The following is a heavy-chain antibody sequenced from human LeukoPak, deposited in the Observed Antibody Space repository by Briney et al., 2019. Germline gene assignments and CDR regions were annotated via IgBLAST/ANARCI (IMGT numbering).Heavy chain of an antibody. CDR3: ARGYCSSTICFQYFHH. Sequence: PSETLSLTCTVSSDSISSSYWSWIRQPPGKGLEWIGYIYYSGGTNYNPSLKSRVAISVDTSKNQSSLKLNSVTAADTAVYYCARGYCSSTICFQYFHHWGQGTLVTVSS. CDR1: SDSISSSY. V-gene: IGHV4-59*01. CDR2: IYYSGGT. D-gene: IGHD2-2*01. J-gene: IGHJ1*01.